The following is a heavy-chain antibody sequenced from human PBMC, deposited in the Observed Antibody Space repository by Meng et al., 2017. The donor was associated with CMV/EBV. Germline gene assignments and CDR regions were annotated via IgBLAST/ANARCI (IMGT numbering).Heavy chain of an antibody. J-gene: IGHJ4*02. D-gene: IGHD6-13*01. V-gene: IGHV4-39*06. CDR3: ARGGIAAAGLH. CDR1: GGSISSSSYY. CDR2: IYYSGST. Sequence: RPQLQESGPGLVKPSETLSLTCTGSGGSISSSSYYWGWIRQPPGKGLEWIGSIYYSGSTYYNPSLKSRVTISVDTSKNQFSLKLSSVTAADTAVYYCARGGIAAAGLHWGQGTLVTVSS.